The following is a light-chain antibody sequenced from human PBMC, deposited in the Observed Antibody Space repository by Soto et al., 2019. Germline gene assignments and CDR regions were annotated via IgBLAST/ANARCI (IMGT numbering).Light chain of an antibody. CDR1: SSDVGSSNR. Sequence: QSALTQPPSLSGSPGQSVTISCTGTSSDVGSSNRVSWYQQPPGTAPKLMIYEVSNRPSGVPDRFSGSKSGNTASLTISGLQAEDEADYYCSSYTSSSTYVFGTGTKVTVL. CDR3: SSYTSSSTYV. CDR2: EVS. J-gene: IGLJ1*01. V-gene: IGLV2-18*02.